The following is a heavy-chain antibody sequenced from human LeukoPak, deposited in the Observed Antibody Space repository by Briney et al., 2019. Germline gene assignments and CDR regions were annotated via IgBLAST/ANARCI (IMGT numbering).Heavy chain of an antibody. V-gene: IGHV1-46*01. Sequence: ASVKVSCKASGYTFTSYYMHWVRQAPGQGLEWMGIINPSGGSTSYAQKFQGGVTMTRDTSTSTVYMELSSLRSEDTAVYYCARDLSVSGYGWENAFDIWGQGTMVTVSS. D-gene: IGHD5-12*01. J-gene: IGHJ3*02. CDR2: INPSGGST. CDR1: GYTFTSYY. CDR3: ARDLSVSGYGWENAFDI.